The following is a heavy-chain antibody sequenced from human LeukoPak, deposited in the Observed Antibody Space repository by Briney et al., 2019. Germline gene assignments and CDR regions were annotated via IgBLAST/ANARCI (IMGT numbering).Heavy chain of an antibody. D-gene: IGHD6-6*01. CDR3: AKEVSNSSWFHYYYYGMDV. CDR1: GFTFSSYA. J-gene: IGHJ6*02. Sequence: GGSLRLSCAASGFTFSSYAMSWVRQAPGKGLEWVSAISGSGGSTYYADSVKGRFTISRDNSKNTLYLQMNSLRAEDTAVYYCAKEVSNSSWFHYYYYGMDVWGQGTTVTVSS. V-gene: IGHV3-23*01. CDR2: ISGSGGST.